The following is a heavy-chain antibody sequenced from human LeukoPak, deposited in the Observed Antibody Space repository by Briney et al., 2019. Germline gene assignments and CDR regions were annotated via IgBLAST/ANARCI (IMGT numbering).Heavy chain of an antibody. V-gene: IGHV4-34*01. Sequence: PSETLSLTCAVYGGSFSGYYWSWIRQPPGKGLEWIGEINHSGSTNYNPSLKSRVTISVDTSKNQFSLKLSSVTAADTAVYYCASVSSPPNKKDAFDIWGQGTMVTVSS. CDR3: ASVSSPPNKKDAFDI. CDR1: GGSFSGYY. D-gene: IGHD2/OR15-2a*01. J-gene: IGHJ3*02. CDR2: INHSGST.